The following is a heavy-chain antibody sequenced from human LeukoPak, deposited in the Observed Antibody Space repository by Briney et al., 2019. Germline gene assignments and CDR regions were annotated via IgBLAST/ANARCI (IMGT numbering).Heavy chain of an antibody. J-gene: IGHJ4*02. CDR3: ARVCGGYSSSWYVCPADDFDY. CDR2: ISAYNGNT. CDR1: GYTFTSYG. D-gene: IGHD6-13*01. V-gene: IGHV1-18*01. Sequence: ASAKVSCKASGYTFTSYGISWVRQAPGQGLEWMGWISAYNGNTNYAQKLQGRVTMTTDTSTSTAYMELRSLRSDDTAVYYCARVCGGYSSSWYVCPADDFDYWGQGTLVTVSS.